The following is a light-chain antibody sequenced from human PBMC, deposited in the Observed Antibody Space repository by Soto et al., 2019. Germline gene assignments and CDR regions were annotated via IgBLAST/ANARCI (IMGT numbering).Light chain of an antibody. CDR2: AAS. V-gene: IGKV1-17*01. CDR1: QGIGND. CDR3: LQHNSYPLT. J-gene: IGKJ1*01. Sequence: DIQMTQSPSSLSASVGDRVTITCRASQGIGNDLGWYQQKPGKAPKRLIYAASSLQSGVPSRFSGSGSGTEFTLTISSLQLEDFAAYYCLQHNSYPLTFGQGTKVEIK.